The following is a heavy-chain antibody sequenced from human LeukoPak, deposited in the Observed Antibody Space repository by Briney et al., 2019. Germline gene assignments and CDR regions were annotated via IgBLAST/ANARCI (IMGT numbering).Heavy chain of an antibody. V-gene: IGHV4-34*01. J-gene: IGHJ5*02. CDR2: INHSGST. CDR3: ARQTQIWFGEWGFDP. D-gene: IGHD3-10*01. CDR1: GGSFSGYY. Sequence: KPSETLSLTCAVYGGSFSGYYWSWIRQPPGKGLEWIGEINHSGSTNYNPSLKSRVTISVDTSKNQFSLKLSSVTAADTAVYYCARQTQIWFGEWGFDPWGQGTLVTVSS.